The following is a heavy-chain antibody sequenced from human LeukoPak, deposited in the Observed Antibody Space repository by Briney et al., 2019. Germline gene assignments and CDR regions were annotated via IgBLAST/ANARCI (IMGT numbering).Heavy chain of an antibody. CDR1: GGSFSGYY. D-gene: IGHD4-11*01. CDR2: INHRGST. Sequence: SETLSLTCAVYGGSFSGYYWSWIRQPPGKGLEWLGEINHRGSTNYNPSLKSRVTISVDTSKNQFTLKLSSVTAADTAVYYCASRGGYSNYWGRSFDYWGQGTLVTVSS. CDR3: ASRGGYSNYWGRSFDY. V-gene: IGHV4-34*01. J-gene: IGHJ4*02.